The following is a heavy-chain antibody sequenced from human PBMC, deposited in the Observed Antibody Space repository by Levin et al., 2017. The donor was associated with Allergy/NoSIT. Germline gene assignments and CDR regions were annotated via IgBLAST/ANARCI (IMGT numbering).Heavy chain of an antibody. Sequence: GGSLRLSCTASGFTFGDYAMSWVRQAPGKGLEWVGFIRSKAYGGTTEYAASVKGRFTISRDDSKSIAYLQMNSLKTEDTAVYYCTRGGLGYCSGGSCYRGDYFDYWGQGTLVTVSS. CDR1: GFTFGDYA. CDR2: IRSKAYGGTT. J-gene: IGHJ4*02. V-gene: IGHV3-49*04. D-gene: IGHD2-15*01. CDR3: TRGGLGYCSGGSCYRGDYFDY.